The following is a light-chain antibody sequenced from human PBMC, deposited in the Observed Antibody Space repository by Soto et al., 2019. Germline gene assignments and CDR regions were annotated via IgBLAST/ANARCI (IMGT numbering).Light chain of an antibody. CDR3: QQYYSAPLT. V-gene: IGKV4-1*01. J-gene: IGKJ4*01. CDR1: QSVLYSSNNKNY. CDR2: WAS. Sequence: DIVMTQSPDSLAVSLGERATINCKSSQSVLYSSNNKNYLAWYQQKPGQPPKLLIYWASTRESGVPDRFSGSGSGTEFTLTISSLQAVDAAVYYCQQYYSAPLTFGGGTEVEIK.